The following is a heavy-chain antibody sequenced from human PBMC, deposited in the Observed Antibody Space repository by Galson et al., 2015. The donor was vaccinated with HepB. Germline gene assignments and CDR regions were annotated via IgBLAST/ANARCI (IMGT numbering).Heavy chain of an antibody. CDR3: ARLYYDILTGYPRPPWFDY. V-gene: IGHV1-3*01. J-gene: IGHJ4*02. D-gene: IGHD3-9*01. CDR2: INAGNGNT. CDR1: GYTFTSYA. Sequence: SVKVSCKASGYTFTSYAMHWVRQAPGQRLEWMGWINAGNGNTKYSQKFQGRVTITRDTSASTAYMELSGLRSEDTAVYYCARLYYDILTGYPRPPWFDYWGQGTLVTVSS.